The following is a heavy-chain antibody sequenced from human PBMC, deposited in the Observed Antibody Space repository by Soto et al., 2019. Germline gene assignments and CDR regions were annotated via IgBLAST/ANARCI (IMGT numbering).Heavy chain of an antibody. CDR2: IIPIFGTA. CDR3: ARVRDYYDSGVIGAPAFDI. V-gene: IGHV1-69*01. J-gene: IGHJ3*02. D-gene: IGHD3-22*01. Sequence: QVQLVQSGAEVKKPGSSVKVSCKASGGTFSSYAISWVRQAPGQGLEWMGGIIPIFGTANYAQKFQGRVTITADESTSTAYMELSSLRSEDTAVYYCARVRDYYDSGVIGAPAFDIWGQGTMVTVSS. CDR1: GGTFSSYA.